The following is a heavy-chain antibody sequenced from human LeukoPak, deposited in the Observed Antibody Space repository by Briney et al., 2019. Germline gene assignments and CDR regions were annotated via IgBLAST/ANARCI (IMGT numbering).Heavy chain of an antibody. CDR3: ARDRSRRDYDYLFDP. CDR1: GGSLSTYY. D-gene: IGHD5-12*01. CDR2: IYYSGST. Sequence: SETLSLTCTVSGGSLSTYYWSWIRQPPGRGLEWIGYIYYSGSTNYNPSLKSRVTISVDTSKNQFSLKLSSVTAADTAVYYCARDRSRRDYDYLFDPWGQGTLVTVSS. V-gene: IGHV4-59*01. J-gene: IGHJ5*02.